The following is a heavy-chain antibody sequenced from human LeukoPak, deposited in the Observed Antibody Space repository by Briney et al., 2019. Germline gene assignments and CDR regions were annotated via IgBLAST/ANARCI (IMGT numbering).Heavy chain of an antibody. V-gene: IGHV4-61*02. CDR1: GGSISSGSYY. CDR3: ARSYGSGSPPLRY. CDR2: IYTSGST. Sequence: PSQTLSLTCTVSGGSISSGSYYWSWIRQPAGKGLEWIGRIYTSGSTNYNPSLKSRVTISVDTSKNQFSLKLSSVTAADTAVYYCARSYGSGSPPLRYWGQGTLVTVSS. D-gene: IGHD3-10*01. J-gene: IGHJ4*02.